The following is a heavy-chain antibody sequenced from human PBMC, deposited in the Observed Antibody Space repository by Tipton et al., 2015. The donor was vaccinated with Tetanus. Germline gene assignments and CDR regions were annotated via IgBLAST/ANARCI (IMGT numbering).Heavy chain of an antibody. J-gene: IGHJ4*02. CDR3: ARGLPREPFYLDY. Sequence: TLSLTCTVSGGSVSRSSHYWTWIRQPPGKELEWVGYVYHSGSTNYHPSLKSRLTISVDTSKNQFSLRLTSVTAADMAVYFCARGLPREPFYLDYWGQGKQVTVSS. V-gene: IGHV4-61*01. CDR1: GGSVSRSSHY. CDR2: VYHSGST. D-gene: IGHD1-26*01.